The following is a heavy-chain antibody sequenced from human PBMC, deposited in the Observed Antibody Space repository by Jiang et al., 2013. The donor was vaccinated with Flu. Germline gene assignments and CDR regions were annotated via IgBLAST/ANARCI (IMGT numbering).Heavy chain of an antibody. CDR2: ISGSGGST. D-gene: IGHD3-3*01. CDR1: GFTFSSYA. J-gene: IGHJ4*02. CDR3: AKGLIFGVVTYPYYFDY. Sequence: CAASGFTFSSYAMSWVRQAPGKGLEWVSAISGSGGSTYYADSVKGRFTISRDNSKNTLYLQMNSLRAEDTAVYYCAKGLIFGVVTYPYYFDYWGQGTLVTVSS. V-gene: IGHV3-23*01.